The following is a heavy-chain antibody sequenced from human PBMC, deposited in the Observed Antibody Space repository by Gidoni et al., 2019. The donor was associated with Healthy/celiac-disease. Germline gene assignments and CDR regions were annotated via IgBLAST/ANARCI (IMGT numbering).Heavy chain of an antibody. V-gene: IGHV4-34*01. J-gene: IGHJ4*02. CDR3: ARVRRDYDFWSGTIYYFDY. Sequence: QVQLQQWGAGLLKPSETLSLTCAVYGGSSSGYYWSWIRQPPGKGLEWIGEINHSGSTNYNPSLKSRVTISVDTSKNQFSLKLSSVTAADTAVYYCARVRRDYDFWSGTIYYFDYWGQGTLVTVSS. CDR1: GGSSSGYY. D-gene: IGHD3-3*01. CDR2: INHSGST.